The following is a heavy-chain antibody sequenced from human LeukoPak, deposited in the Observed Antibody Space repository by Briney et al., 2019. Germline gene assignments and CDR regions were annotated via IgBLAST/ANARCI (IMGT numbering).Heavy chain of an antibody. D-gene: IGHD2-21*02. Sequence: PGGSLRLSCAASGFTFRKAWMSWVRQTPGKGLEWVSTITYDSANKWRADSVKGRFTISRDNSKNTLYLQMHSLRADDTALYYCTKRKPTGSVTVDEYWGQGALVTVSS. CDR1: GFTFRKAW. CDR2: ITYDSANK. J-gene: IGHJ4*02. V-gene: IGHV3-23*01. CDR3: TKRKPTGSVTVDEY.